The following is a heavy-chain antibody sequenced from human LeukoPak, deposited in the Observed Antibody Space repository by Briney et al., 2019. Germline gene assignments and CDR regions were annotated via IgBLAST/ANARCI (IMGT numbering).Heavy chain of an antibody. V-gene: IGHV4-61*09. Sequence: SQTLSLTCTVSGGSISSGSYYWSWIRQPAGKGLEWIGEINHSGSTNYNPSLKSRVTISVDTSKNQFSLKLSSVTAADTAVYYCAITVPSPGLDYWGQGTLVTVSS. CDR1: GGSISSGSYY. J-gene: IGHJ4*02. D-gene: IGHD5-24*01. CDR2: INHSGST. CDR3: AITVPSPGLDY.